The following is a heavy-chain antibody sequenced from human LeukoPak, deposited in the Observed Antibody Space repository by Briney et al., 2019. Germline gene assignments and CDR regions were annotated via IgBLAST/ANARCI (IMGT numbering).Heavy chain of an antibody. D-gene: IGHD3-22*01. J-gene: IGHJ5*02. CDR1: GGSISSYY. V-gene: IGHV4-4*07. CDR3: ARGVGDSSYNWFDP. CDR2: IYTSGST. Sequence: SETLFLTCTVSGGSISSYYWSWIRQPAGKGLEWIGRIYTSGSTNYNPSLKSRVTMSVDTSKNQFSLKLSSVTAADTAVYYCARGVGDSSYNWFDPWGQGTLVTVSS.